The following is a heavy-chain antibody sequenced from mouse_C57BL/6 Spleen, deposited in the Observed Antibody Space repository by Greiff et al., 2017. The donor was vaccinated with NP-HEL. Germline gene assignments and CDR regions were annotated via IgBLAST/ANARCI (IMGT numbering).Heavy chain of an antibody. CDR3: ARNYGSSYWYFDV. CDR1: GFTFSDYG. CDR2: ISNLAYST. V-gene: IGHV5-15*01. Sequence: EVQRVESGGGLVQPGGSLKLSCAASGFTFSDYGMAWVRQAPRKGPEWVAFISNLAYSTYYADTVKGRFTIPRENAKNTPYLEMSSLGSEETAMYYCARNYGSSYWYFDVWGTGTTVTVSS. J-gene: IGHJ1*03. D-gene: IGHD1-1*01.